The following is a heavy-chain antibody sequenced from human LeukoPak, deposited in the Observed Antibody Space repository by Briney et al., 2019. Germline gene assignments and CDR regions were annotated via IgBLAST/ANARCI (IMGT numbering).Heavy chain of an antibody. CDR2: IYYSGST. CDR3: AGNDSDDAFDI. CDR1: GGSISSSAYY. Sequence: PSETLSLTCSVSGGSISSSAYYWSWIRQPPGKGLEWIGYIYYSGSTNYNPSLKSRVTISVDTSKNQFSLKLSSVTAADTAVYYCAGNDSDDAFDIWGQGTMVTVSS. D-gene: IGHD3-22*01. J-gene: IGHJ3*02. V-gene: IGHV4-61*08.